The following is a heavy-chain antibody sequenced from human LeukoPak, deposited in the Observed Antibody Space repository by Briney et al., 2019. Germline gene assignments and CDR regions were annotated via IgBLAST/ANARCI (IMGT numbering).Heavy chain of an antibody. J-gene: IGHJ4*02. CDR2: ISSGGINV. Sequence: GGSLRLSCAASGFSFSSYYMHWVRQAPGEGLEWVSSISSGGINVFYGDSLKGRFTNSRDNAKNSLHLQMNSLRVEDTAIYFCAVCSSTSCPDYWGQGTLVTVSS. D-gene: IGHD2-2*01. V-gene: IGHV3-21*01. CDR3: AVCSSTSCPDY. CDR1: GFSFSSYY.